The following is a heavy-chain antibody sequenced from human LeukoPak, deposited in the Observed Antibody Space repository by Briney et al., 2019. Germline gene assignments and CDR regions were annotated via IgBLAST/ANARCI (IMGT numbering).Heavy chain of an antibody. CDR2: VIPFFGTP. CDR1: GGTFNSYA. D-gene: IGHD1-26*01. J-gene: IGHJ6*02. V-gene: IGHV1-69*13. CDR3: ARERWEPPYYYYGLDV. Sequence: SVKVSCKASGGTFNSYAISWVRQAPGQGLEWMGGVIPFFGTPNYAQKFQGRVTVIADESTSTAYMELSSLRSDDTAIYYCARERWEPPYYYYGLDVWGQGTTVTVSS.